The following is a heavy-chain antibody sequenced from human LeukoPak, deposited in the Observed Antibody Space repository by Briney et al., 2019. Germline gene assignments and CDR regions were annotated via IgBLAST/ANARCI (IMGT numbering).Heavy chain of an antibody. CDR3: ARDGFGEMGYFDY. CDR1: GFTFSSYG. CDR2: IWNDGSNK. J-gene: IGHJ4*02. D-gene: IGHD3-10*01. Sequence: GGSLRLSCAASGFTFSSYGMHWVRQAPGKGLEWVAVIWNDGSNKYYADSVKGRFTISRDNSKNTLYLQMNSLRAEDTAVYYCARDGFGEMGYFDYWGQGTLVTVSS. V-gene: IGHV3-33*01.